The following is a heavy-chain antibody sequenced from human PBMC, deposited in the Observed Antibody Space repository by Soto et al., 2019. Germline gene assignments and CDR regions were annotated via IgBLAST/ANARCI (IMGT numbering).Heavy chain of an antibody. Sequence: QVQLVQSGAEVKKPGASVQVSCKASGLAFPIDDIIWVRQTIGQGLEFMGWMNHSGSNTGYAQKFQGRATFTWNTPTSTAYMDLSGLRSEDTAVYYCARYRTKVPVAFDVWGQGTMVTVSS. V-gene: IGHV1-8*01. J-gene: IGHJ3*01. D-gene: IGHD3-16*02. CDR3: ARYRTKVPVAFDV. CDR1: GLAFPIDD. CDR2: MNHSGSNT.